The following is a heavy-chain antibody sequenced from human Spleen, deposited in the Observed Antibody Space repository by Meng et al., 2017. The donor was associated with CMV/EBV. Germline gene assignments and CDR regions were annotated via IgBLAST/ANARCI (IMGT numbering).Heavy chain of an antibody. D-gene: IGHD1-1*01. Sequence: GGSLRLSCAASGFTFSSYSMNWVRQAPGKGLDWVSGISGAGKTYYADSVKGRFTISRDNSKNTLYLQMNNLRAEDTAMYYCARGNKWNPGGLDLWGQGTTVTVSS. CDR3: ARGNKWNPGGLDL. CDR2: ISGAGKT. CDR1: GFTFSSYS. J-gene: IGHJ6*02. V-gene: IGHV3-53*01.